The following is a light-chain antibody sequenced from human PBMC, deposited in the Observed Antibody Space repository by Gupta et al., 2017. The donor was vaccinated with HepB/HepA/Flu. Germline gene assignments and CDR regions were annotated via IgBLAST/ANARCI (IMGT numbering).Light chain of an antibody. Sequence: FVLTQPHSVSESPGATVTISCTHSSGSIANSYVQWYQQRPGSAPPYVIYEDHERPFGVPARFSGSTDTASTAAFLTTCGLETEDAAYYYCQSYDANHRWVFGGGTKLTVL. CDR1: SGSIANSY. CDR2: EDH. CDR3: QSYDANHRWV. V-gene: IGLV6-57*03. J-gene: IGLJ3*02.